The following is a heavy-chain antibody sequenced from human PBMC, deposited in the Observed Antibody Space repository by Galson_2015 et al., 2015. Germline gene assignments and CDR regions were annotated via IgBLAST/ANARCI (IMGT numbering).Heavy chain of an antibody. V-gene: IGHV3-48*03. CDR2: ISSSGSTI. J-gene: IGHJ4*02. CDR3: ARVRAYTYGIDCDY. CDR1: GFTFSTYE. Sequence: LRLSCAASGFTFSTYEMTWVRRAPGKGLEWVSYISSSGSTIYYADSVKGRFTISRDNAKNSVYLQMNSLRAEDTAVYYCARVRAYTYGIDCDYWGQGTLVTVSS. D-gene: IGHD5-18*01.